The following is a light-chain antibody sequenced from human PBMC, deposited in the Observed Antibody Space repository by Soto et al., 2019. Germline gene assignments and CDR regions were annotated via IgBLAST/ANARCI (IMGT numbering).Light chain of an antibody. J-gene: IGLJ3*02. Sequence: QSVLTQPPSASETPGQRVTFSCSGDTSNIGNNPVNWYQQVPGTAPRLLIYNSNERPSGVPDRFSGSRSGTSASLAISGLQSEDEAYYYCAAWDDSLNAWLFGGGTKVTVL. CDR1: TSNIGNNP. CDR2: NSN. CDR3: AAWDDSLNAWL. V-gene: IGLV1-44*01.